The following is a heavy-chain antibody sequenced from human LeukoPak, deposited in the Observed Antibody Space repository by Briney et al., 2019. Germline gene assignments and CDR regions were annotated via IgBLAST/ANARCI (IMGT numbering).Heavy chain of an antibody. Sequence: GGSLRLSCAASGFTVSSNYMSWVRQAPGKGLEWVSAISGSGGSTYYADSVKGRFTISRDNSKNTLYLQMNSLRAEDTAVYYCAKAPVTTCSGAYCYPFDYWGQGTLVTVSS. CDR1: GFTVSSNY. D-gene: IGHD2-21*01. J-gene: IGHJ4*02. V-gene: IGHV3-23*01. CDR3: AKAPVTTCSGAYCYPFDY. CDR2: ISGSGGST.